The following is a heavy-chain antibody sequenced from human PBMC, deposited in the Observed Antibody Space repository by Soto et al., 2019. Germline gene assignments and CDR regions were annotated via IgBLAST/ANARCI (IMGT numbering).Heavy chain of an antibody. D-gene: IGHD3-10*01. CDR1: GCTFSSYA. CDR3: ARDDSYYYGSGSYYNPYYYGMDV. J-gene: IGHJ6*02. V-gene: IGHV3-30-3*01. CDR2: ISYDGSNK. Sequence: GGSLRLSCAASGCTFSSYAMHWVRQAPGKGLEWVAVISYDGSNKYYADSVKGRFTISRDNSKNTLYLQMNSLRAEDTAVYYCARDDSYYYGSGSYYNPYYYGMDVWGQGTTVTVSS.